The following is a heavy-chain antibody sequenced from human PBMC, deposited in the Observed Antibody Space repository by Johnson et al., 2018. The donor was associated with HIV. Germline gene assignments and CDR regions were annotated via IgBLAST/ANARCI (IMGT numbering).Heavy chain of an antibody. V-gene: IGHV3-15*01. CDR3: TTGDSRTGAFDI. CDR2: IKSKTDGGTT. D-gene: IGHD1-14*01. CDR1: GFTFSSYW. J-gene: IGHJ3*02. Sequence: VQLVESGGGLVQPGGSLRLSCAASGFTFSSYWMSWVRQAPGKGLEWVGRIKSKTDGGTTDYAAPVKGRFTISRDDSKNTLFLQMNSLKTEDTAVYYCTTGDSRTGAFDIWGQGTMVTVSS.